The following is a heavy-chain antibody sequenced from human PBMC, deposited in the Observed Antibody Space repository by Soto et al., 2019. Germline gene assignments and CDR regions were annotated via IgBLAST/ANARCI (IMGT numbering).Heavy chain of an antibody. V-gene: IGHV4-59*01. D-gene: IGHD1-26*01. Sequence: QVQLQESGPRLVKPSETLSLTCSVSGAFIRGYYWSWMRQTPGKGLEWIGHSYYSGYTDYNPSLKSRVVISVDASQNQVSLKLRSVTAADTAVYYCARCFGGNYPRQAEEQYYFDYWGQGILVAVSS. J-gene: IGHJ4*02. CDR2: SYYSGYT. CDR3: ARCFGGNYPRQAEEQYYFDY. CDR1: GAFIRGYY.